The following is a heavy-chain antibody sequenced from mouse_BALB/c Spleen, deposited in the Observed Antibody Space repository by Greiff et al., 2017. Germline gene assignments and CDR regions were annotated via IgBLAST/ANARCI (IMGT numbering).Heavy chain of an antibody. CDR3: APIYYRDYGGDYFDY. CDR2: ILPGSGST. Sequence: VQLQESGAELMKPGASVKISCKASGYTFSSYWIEWVKQRPGHGLEWIGEILPGSGSTNYNEKFKGKATFTADTSSNTAYMQLSSLTSEDSAVYYCAPIYYRDYGGDYFDYWGQGTTRTVSS. D-gene: IGHD2-13*01. V-gene: IGHV1-9*01. CDR1: GYTFSSYW. J-gene: IGHJ2*01.